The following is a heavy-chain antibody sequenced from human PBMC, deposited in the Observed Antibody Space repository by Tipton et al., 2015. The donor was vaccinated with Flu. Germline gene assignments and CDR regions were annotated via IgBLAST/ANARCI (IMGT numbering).Heavy chain of an antibody. J-gene: IGHJ4*02. CDR2: MNPNSGNT. D-gene: IGHD5-24*01. V-gene: IGHV1-8*02. Sequence: QLVQSGAEVKEPGASVRVSCKASGYTFISYDINWVRQATGQGLEWMGWMNPNSGNTGYAQQFQGRVTMTRNTSINTAYMELSSLTAEDTAVYYCARRSGRGDVHHRAFDDWGQGTPVTVSS. CDR3: ARRSGRGDVHHRAFDD. CDR1: GYTFISYD.